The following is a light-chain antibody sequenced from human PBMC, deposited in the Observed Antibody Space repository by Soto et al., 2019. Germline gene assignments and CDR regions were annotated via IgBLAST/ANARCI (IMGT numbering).Light chain of an antibody. V-gene: IGKV3-15*01. CDR2: GAS. Sequence: TQSPATLSLSPGERATLSCRASQSVGTSLAWFQQKPGQAPRLLIYGASTRATDIPARFSGSGSGTDFTLTVSSLQSEDFAVYSCQQYNSWPLTFGGGTKVEIK. J-gene: IGKJ4*01. CDR3: QQYNSWPLT. CDR1: QSVGTS.